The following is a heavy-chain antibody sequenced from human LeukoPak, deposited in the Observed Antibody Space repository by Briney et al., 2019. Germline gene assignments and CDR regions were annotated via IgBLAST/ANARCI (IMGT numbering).Heavy chain of an antibody. J-gene: IGHJ4*02. CDR3: ARGGYSSSWLLY. CDR2: INSDGSST. D-gene: IGHD6-13*01. CDR1: GFTFSSDW. V-gene: IGHV3-74*01. Sequence: KPGGSLRLSCAASGFTFSSDWMHWVRQAPGKGLVWVSRINSDGSSTSYADSVKGRFTISRDNAKNTLYLQMNSLRAEDTAVYYCARGGYSSSWLLYWGQGTLVTVSS.